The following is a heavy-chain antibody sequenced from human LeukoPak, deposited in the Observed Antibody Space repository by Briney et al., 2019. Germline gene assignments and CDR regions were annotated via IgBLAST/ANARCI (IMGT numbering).Heavy chain of an antibody. CDR1: GFTFDDYA. CDR3: AKSYTAMANFDY. D-gene: IGHD5-18*01. J-gene: IGHJ4*02. V-gene: IGHV3-9*01. CDR2: ISWNSGSI. Sequence: PGRSLRLSCAASGFTFDDYAMHWVRQAPGKGLEWVSGISWNSGSIGYADPVKGRFTISRDNSKNTLYLQMNSLRAEDTAVYYCAKSYTAMANFDYWGQGTLVTVSS.